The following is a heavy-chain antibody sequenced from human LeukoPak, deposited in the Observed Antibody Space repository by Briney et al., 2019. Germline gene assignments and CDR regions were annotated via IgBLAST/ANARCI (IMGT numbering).Heavy chain of an antibody. CDR3: AKTDVDYDILTVSYFDY. CDR1: GSTFNSYA. Sequence: GGSLRLSCAASGSTFNSYAMSWVRQAPGKGLEWVSAISSSGGSTYYADSVKGRFTISRDNSKNTLYLQMNSLRAEDTAVYYCAKTDVDYDILTVSYFDYWGQGTLVTVSS. V-gene: IGHV3-23*01. D-gene: IGHD3-9*01. J-gene: IGHJ4*02. CDR2: ISSSGGST.